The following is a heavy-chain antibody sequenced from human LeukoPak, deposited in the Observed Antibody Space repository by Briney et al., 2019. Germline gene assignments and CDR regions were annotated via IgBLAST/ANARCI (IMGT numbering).Heavy chain of an antibody. Sequence: SETLSLTCTVSGVSISSYYWSWLRQPPGQGLEWSGYIYTSVSTHYNPSLRSRVTISVDTTKNQFSLKPGSVTAADTAVYYCARQRPSTSISTWYAFDIWGQGTMVTVSS. CDR3: ARQRPSTSISTWYAFDI. V-gene: IGHV4-4*09. D-gene: IGHD6-13*01. J-gene: IGHJ3*02. CDR1: GVSISSYY. CDR2: IYTSVST.